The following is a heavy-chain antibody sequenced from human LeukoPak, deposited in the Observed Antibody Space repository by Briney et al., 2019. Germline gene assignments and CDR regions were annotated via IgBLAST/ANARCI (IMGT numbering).Heavy chain of an antibody. CDR3: AKLVTYYCCPRIPRYYFDY. D-gene: IGHD3-10*01. V-gene: IGHV5-51*01. J-gene: IGHJ4*02. CDR2: FYPGYFYP. CDR1: GYSFTSFW. Sequence: GESLKISCKGSGYSFTSFWIGWGRQLPGKGLGWMGIFYPGYFYPRYSPSFQGQVPISPDKSISTAYLQWSSLKASDPAMYYLAKLVTYYCCPRIPRYYFDYWGQGTLVTVSS.